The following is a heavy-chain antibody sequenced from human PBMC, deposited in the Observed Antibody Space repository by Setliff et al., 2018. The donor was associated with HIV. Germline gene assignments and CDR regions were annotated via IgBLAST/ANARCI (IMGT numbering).Heavy chain of an antibody. CDR3: ARVGGTYSYDTDGFFSFYFEI. J-gene: IGHJ4*02. V-gene: IGHV1-2*02. CDR1: GYTFTDYY. D-gene: IGHD3-22*01. CDR2: SNPNSGGS. Sequence: AASVKVSCKASGYTFTDYYIYWVRQAPGQGLEWMGWSNPNSGGSNSAQKFQGRVTMTSDTSISTAYMELSRLRADDSAVYYCARVGGTYSYDTDGFFSFYFEIWGRGTLVTVSS.